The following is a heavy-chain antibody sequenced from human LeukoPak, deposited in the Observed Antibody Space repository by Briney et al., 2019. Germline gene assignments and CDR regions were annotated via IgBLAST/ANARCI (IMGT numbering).Heavy chain of an antibody. CDR1: GFTFSSYW. J-gene: IGHJ4*02. D-gene: IGHD6-13*01. V-gene: IGHV3-74*01. Sequence: GGSLRLSCEASGFTFSSYWMHWVRQAPGKGLVWVSRIDSDGSSTSYADSVKGRFTISRDNARNTVYLQTNSLRTDDTAVYYCARDPSSWNGYFDSWGQGTLVTVSS. CDR2: IDSDGSST. CDR3: ARDPSSWNGYFDS.